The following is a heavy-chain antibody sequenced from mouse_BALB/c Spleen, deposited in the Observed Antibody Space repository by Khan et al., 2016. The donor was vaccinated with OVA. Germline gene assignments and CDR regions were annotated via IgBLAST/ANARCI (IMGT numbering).Heavy chain of an antibody. J-gene: IGHJ3*01. D-gene: IGHD1-1*01. CDR1: GYSLTGYY. Sequence: LVKTGASVKISCKASGYSLTGYYMHWVKQSHGKSLEWIGHISCYNGVISYNQKFKGKATFTVDKSSSTAYMQFNSLTSEDSAVYYCARGDYYGSSSFAYWGQGTLVTVSA. CDR2: ISCYNGVI. CDR3: ARGDYYGSSSFAY. V-gene: IGHV1S34*01.